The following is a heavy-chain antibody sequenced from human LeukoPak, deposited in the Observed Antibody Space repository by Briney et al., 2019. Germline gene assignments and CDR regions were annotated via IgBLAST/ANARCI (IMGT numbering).Heavy chain of an antibody. D-gene: IGHD1-26*01. Sequence: ASVKVSCKASGYIFTSYYMHWVRQAPGQGLEWMGWINPNSGGTNYAQKFQDRVTMTRDTSISTAYMELSRQRSDDTAVYYCAKSSSGALYYYYYYMDVWGKGTTVTVSS. J-gene: IGHJ6*03. CDR1: GYIFTSYY. CDR2: INPNSGGT. CDR3: AKSSSGALYYYYYYMDV. V-gene: IGHV1-2*02.